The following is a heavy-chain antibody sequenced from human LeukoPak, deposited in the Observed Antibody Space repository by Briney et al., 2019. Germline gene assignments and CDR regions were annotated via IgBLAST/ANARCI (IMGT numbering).Heavy chain of an antibody. CDR2: IYYSGST. J-gene: IGHJ5*02. V-gene: IGHV4-59*08. CDR1: GASISDYY. D-gene: IGHD3-3*01. Sequence: SETLSLTCTVSGASISDYYWNWIRQPPGKGLEWVGYIYYSGSTNYNPSLKSRVTISVDTSKNQFSLKLSSVTAADTAVYYCARHPIGTTIFGVVIPLDWFDPWGQGTLVTVSS. CDR3: ARHPIGTTIFGVVIPLDWFDP.